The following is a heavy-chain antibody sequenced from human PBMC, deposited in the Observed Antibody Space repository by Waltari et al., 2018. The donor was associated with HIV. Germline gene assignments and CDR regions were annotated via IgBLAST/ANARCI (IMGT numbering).Heavy chain of an antibody. V-gene: IGHV3-21*01. Sequence: EVQLVESGGGLVKPGGSLRPSCAASGFTFSSYSMNWVRQAPGKGLEWVSSISSSSIYISYADSVKGRFTISRDNAKNSLYLQMNSLRAEDTAVYYCARQDSSGGNYYYGMDVWGQGTTVTVSS. J-gene: IGHJ6*02. CDR1: GFTFSSYS. CDR2: ISSSSIYI. D-gene: IGHD3-22*01. CDR3: ARQDSSGGNYYYGMDV.